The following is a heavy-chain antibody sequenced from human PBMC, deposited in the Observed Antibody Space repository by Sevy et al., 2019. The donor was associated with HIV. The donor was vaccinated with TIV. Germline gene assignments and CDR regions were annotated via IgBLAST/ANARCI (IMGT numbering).Heavy chain of an antibody. CDR3: SRASLSFVYLDI. CDR2: TYYNRNT. CDR1: GVSLSNGAYY. V-gene: IGHV4-31*03. Sequence: SETLSLTCSVSGVSLSNGAYYWSWIRQHPEKGLEWIGYTYYNRNTYYNPSLKSRATISADTSKNQFSLRLSSVTAADTAVYYCSRASLSFVYLDIWGKGTTVTVSS. J-gene: IGHJ6*03.